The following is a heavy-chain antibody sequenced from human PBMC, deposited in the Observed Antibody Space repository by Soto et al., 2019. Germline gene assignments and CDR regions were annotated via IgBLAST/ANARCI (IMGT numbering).Heavy chain of an antibody. D-gene: IGHD3-10*01. CDR2: ISYDGSEK. CDR3: ARDSAASGMDV. V-gene: IGHV3-30-3*01. J-gene: IGHJ6*02. Sequence: QLQLVESGGDVVQPGGSLRLSCAASGFIFSSSAMHWVRQAPAKGLEWVTIISYDGSEKYYADSVKGRFTISRDNSKNTVYLQMNSLRSEDTAVYYCARDSAASGMDVWGQGTTVTVSS. CDR1: GFIFSSSA.